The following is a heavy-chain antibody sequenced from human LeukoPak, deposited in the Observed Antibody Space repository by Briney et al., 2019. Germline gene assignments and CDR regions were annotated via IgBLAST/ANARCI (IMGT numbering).Heavy chain of an antibody. V-gene: IGHV3-23*01. CDR2: ISESGDVT. Sequence: RGSLRLSCVVSGFTFSSYPMSWVRQAPGKGLEWVSVISESGDVTHYADSMKGRFTISRDNTKNTLNLQMNGLRDEDTAIYHCARDSSHYLGSSDYWGQGALVTVSS. J-gene: IGHJ4*02. D-gene: IGHD6-6*01. CDR3: ARDSSHYLGSSDY. CDR1: GFTFSSYP.